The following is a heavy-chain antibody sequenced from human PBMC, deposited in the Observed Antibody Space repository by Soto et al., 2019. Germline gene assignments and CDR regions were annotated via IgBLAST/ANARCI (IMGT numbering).Heavy chain of an antibody. CDR1: GFTFTNAW. CDR2: IKSETDGGTT. V-gene: IGHV3-15*01. D-gene: IGHD2-21*01. Sequence: EVQLAESGGGLVKPGGSLRLSCAASGFTFTNAWMSWVRQAPGKGLEWVGRIKSETDGGTTDYGGTVKGRFTISRDHSKSTLSLQMNSLKTEDTAVYYCTTCIQPRGCAFDIWGQGTVVTVSS. CDR3: TTCIQPRGCAFDI. J-gene: IGHJ3*02.